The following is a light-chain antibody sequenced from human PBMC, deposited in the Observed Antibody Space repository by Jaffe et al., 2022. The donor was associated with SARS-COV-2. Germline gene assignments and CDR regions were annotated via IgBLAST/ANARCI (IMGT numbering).Light chain of an antibody. Sequence: DIQMTQSPSTLSASVGDTVTITCRASQSLSGWLAWYQQKPGKAPNLLVYKTSSLKSGVPSRFSGSGSGTEFTLTISSLQPDDFATYYCQHLGTFGQGTKVEMK. J-gene: IGKJ1*01. CDR3: QHLGT. CDR1: QSLSGW. V-gene: IGKV1-5*03. CDR2: KTS.